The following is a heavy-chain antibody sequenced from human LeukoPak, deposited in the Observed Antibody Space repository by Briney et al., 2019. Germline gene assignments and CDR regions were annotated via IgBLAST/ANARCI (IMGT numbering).Heavy chain of an antibody. Sequence: GGSLRLSCAASGFTFSTYGMHWARQAPGKGLEWVAVISYDASNKYYADSVKGRFTISRDNSKNTLYLQLNSLRAEDTAVYYCAKDRAAAGLYYFDYWGQGTLVTVSS. CDR1: GFTFSTYG. J-gene: IGHJ4*02. D-gene: IGHD6-13*01. CDR2: ISYDASNK. CDR3: AKDRAAAGLYYFDY. V-gene: IGHV3-30*18.